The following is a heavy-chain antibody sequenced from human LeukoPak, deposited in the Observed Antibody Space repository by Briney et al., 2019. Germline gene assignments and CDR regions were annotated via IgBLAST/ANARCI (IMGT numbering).Heavy chain of an antibody. Sequence: GESLKISCKGSGYSFTSYWIGWVRQMPGKGLEWMGIIYPSDSDTRYSPSFQGQVTISADKSISTAYLQWSSLKASDTAMYYCARRERYCSSISCYGVDYWGQGTLVTVSS. J-gene: IGHJ4*02. CDR3: ARRERYCSSISCYGVDY. D-gene: IGHD2-2*01. V-gene: IGHV5-51*01. CDR1: GYSFTSYW. CDR2: IYPSDSDT.